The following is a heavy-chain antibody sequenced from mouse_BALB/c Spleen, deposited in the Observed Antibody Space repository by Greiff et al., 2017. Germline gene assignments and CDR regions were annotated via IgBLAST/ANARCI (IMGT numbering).Heavy chain of an antibody. D-gene: IGHD1-1*01. CDR2: INPSSGYT. V-gene: IGHV1-4*02. J-gene: IGHJ2*01. Sequence: VQLQQSAAELARPGASVKMSCKASGYTFTSYTMHWVKQRPGQGLEWIGYINPSSGYTEYNQKFKDKTTLTADKSSSTAYMQLSSLTSEDSAVYYCAREGGLLRRDYFDYWGQGTTLTVSS. CDR3: AREGGLLRRDYFDY. CDR1: GYTFTSYT.